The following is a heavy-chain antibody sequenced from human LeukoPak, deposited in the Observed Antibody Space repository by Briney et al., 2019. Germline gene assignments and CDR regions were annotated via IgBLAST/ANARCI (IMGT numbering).Heavy chain of an antibody. J-gene: IGHJ4*02. D-gene: IGHD3-10*01. CDR1: GYTFTSYY. Sequence: ASVKVSCKASGYTFTSYYIHWVRQAPGQGLEWMGIINPSGCSTSYAQKFQGRVTMTRDTSTSTVYMELSSLRSEDTAVYYCARDSPPGDFDYWGQGTLVTVSS. V-gene: IGHV1-46*01. CDR3: ARDSPPGDFDY. CDR2: INPSGCST.